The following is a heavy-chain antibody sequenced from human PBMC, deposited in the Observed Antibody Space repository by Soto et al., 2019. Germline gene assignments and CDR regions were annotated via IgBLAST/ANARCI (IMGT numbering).Heavy chain of an antibody. V-gene: IGHV3-23*01. J-gene: IGHJ4*02. D-gene: IGHD4-17*01. CDR2: INGGTGPT. CDR1: GFTFSHYT. CDR3: VKDKEPDGAWDFDY. Sequence: EVQLLESGGDLVQPGGSLRLSCAASGFTFSHYTMSWVRQLPGKGLEWVSGINGGTGPTYYADSVMGRFTISRDNSQNTLYLQMNSLRVGDTAIYCCVKDKEPDGAWDFDYWGQGTLVTVVS.